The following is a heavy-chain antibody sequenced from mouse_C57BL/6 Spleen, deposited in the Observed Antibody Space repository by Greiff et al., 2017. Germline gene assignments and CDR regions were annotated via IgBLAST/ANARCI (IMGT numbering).Heavy chain of an antibody. J-gene: IGHJ3*01. D-gene: IGHD2-4*01. CDR3: ASRVDYDWFAY. V-gene: IGHV1-9*01. CDR1: GYTFTGYW. CDR2: ILPGSGST. Sequence: VQLQQSGAELMKPGASVKLSCKATGYTFTGYWIEWVKQRPGHGLEWIGAILPGSGSTNYTEKFKVKATFTADTSSNTAYMHLSSLTTEDSAICYCASRVDYDWFAYWGQGTLVTVSA.